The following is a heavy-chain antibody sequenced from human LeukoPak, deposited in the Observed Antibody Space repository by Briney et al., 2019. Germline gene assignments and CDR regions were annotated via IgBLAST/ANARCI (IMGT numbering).Heavy chain of an antibody. V-gene: IGHV1-46*01. Sequence: ASVKVSCKASGYTFTSYYMHWVRQAPGQGLEWMGIINPSGGSTSYAQKFQGRVTMTRDTSTSTVYMELSSLRSEDTAVYYCARDFWSGYLNYYYYGMDVWGQGTTVTVSS. CDR3: ARDFWSGYLNYYYYGMDV. J-gene: IGHJ6*02. D-gene: IGHD3-3*01. CDR1: GYTFTSYY. CDR2: INPSGGST.